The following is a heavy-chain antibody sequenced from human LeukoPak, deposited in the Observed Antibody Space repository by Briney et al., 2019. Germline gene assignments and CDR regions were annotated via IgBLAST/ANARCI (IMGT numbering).Heavy chain of an antibody. CDR3: ARVYQGEVALDY. Sequence: GASVKVSCKASGGTFSSYAISWVRQAPGQGLEWMGGIIPIFGTANYAQKFQGRVTITADESTSTAYMELRSLRSDDTAVYYCARVYQGEVALDYWGQGTLVTVSS. CDR2: IIPIFGTA. D-gene: IGHD2-15*01. V-gene: IGHV1-69*13. J-gene: IGHJ4*02. CDR1: GGTFSSYA.